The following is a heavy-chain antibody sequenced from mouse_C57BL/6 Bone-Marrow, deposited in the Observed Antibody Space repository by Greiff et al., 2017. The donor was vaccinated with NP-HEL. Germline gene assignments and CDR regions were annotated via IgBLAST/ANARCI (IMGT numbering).Heavy chain of an antibody. CDR1: GFTFSSYT. D-gene: IGHD3-2*02. CDR2: ISGGGGNT. V-gene: IGHV5-9*01. J-gene: IGHJ2*01. CDR3: ARQRQLRLRGSYFDY. Sequence: EVMLVESGGGLVKPGGSLKLSCAASGFTFSSYTMSWVRQTPEKRLEWVATISGGGGNTYYPDSVKGRFTISRDNAKNTLYLQMSSLRSEDTALYYCARQRQLRLRGSYFDYWGQGTTLTVSS.